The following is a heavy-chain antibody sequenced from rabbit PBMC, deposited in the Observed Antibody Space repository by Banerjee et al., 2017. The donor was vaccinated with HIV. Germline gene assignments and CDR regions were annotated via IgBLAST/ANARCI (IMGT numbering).Heavy chain of an antibody. J-gene: IGHJ4*01. CDR3: ARDGGAGWNFNL. D-gene: IGHD3-1*01. V-gene: IGHV1S45*01. CDR1: GFSLNSNYY. Sequence: QEQLEESGGDLVKPEGSLTLTCTASGFSLNSNYYMSWVRQAPGKGLEWIGYIYIGSGSTDYASWVNGRFTISKTSSTTVTLQMTSLTAADTATYFCARDGGAGWNFNLWGQGTLVTVS. CDR2: IYIGSGST.